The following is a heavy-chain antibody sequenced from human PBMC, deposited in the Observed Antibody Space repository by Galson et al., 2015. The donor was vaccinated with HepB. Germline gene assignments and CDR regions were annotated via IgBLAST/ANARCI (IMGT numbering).Heavy chain of an antibody. CDR2: ISAYNGNT. CDR3: ARASSSWMQDAFDI. CDR1: GYTFTSYG. V-gene: IGHV1-18*01. D-gene: IGHD6-13*01. J-gene: IGHJ3*02. Sequence: SVKVSCKASGYTFTSYGISWVRQAPGQGLEWMGWISAYNGNTNYAQKLQGRVTMTTDTSTSTAYMELRSLRSDDTAVYYCARASSSWMQDAFDIWGRGTMVTVSS.